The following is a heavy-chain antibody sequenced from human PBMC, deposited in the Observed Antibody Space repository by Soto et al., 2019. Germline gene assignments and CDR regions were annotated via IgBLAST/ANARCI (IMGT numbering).Heavy chain of an antibody. J-gene: IGHJ4*02. D-gene: IGHD3-16*02. CDR2: IFSNDDK. V-gene: IGHV2-26*01. CDR1: GFSLSNGRMA. CDR3: ARTEYFIVGIYFDY. Sequence: QVTLKESGPVLVKPTETLTLTCTVSGFSLSNGRMAVSWIRQPPGKALEWLAHIFSNDDKSYSTSLKTSLTISKDSSTSQVVLTMTNVAPVYTSTYYCARTEYFIVGIYFDYWGQGTLVAFSS.